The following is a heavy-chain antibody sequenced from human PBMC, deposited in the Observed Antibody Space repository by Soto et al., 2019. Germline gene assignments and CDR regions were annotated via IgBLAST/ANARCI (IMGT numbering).Heavy chain of an antibody. CDR1: GGSISSYY. J-gene: IGHJ4*02. CDR2: IYYSGST. CDR3: ARDATTYGDYDY. V-gene: IGHV4-59*01. D-gene: IGHD4-17*01. Sequence: SETLSFTCTVSGGSISSYYWSWIRQPPGKGLEWIGYIYYSGSTNYNPSLKSRVTISVDTSKNQFSLKLSSVTAADTAVYYCARDATTYGDYDYWGQGTLVTVSS.